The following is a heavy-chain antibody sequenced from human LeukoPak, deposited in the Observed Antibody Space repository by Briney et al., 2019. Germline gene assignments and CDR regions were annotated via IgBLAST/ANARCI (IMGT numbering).Heavy chain of an antibody. CDR2: ISGSGGST. CDR3: ARDLSLLWFGELGY. J-gene: IGHJ4*02. Sequence: GSLRLSCAASGFTFSSYAMSWVRQAPGKGLEWVSAISGSGGSTYYADSVKGRFTISRDNSKNTLYLQMNSLRAEDTAVYYCARDLSLLWFGELGYWGQGTLVTVSS. D-gene: IGHD3-10*01. CDR1: GFTFSSYA. V-gene: IGHV3-23*01.